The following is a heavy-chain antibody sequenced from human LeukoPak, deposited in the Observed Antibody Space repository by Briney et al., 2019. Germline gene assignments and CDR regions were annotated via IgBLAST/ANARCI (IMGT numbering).Heavy chain of an antibody. J-gene: IGHJ6*03. CDR2: IRYDGSNK. V-gene: IGHV3-30*02. CDR1: GFTFSYYG. Sequence: QSGGSLRLSCAASGFTFSYYGMNWVRQAPGKGLEWVAFIRYDGSNKYYADSVKGRFTISRDNSKNTLYLQMNSLRAEDTAVYYCAKVSIRGGFGELLHIKPYYMDVWGKGTTVTISS. CDR3: AKVSIRGGFGELLHIKPYYMDV. D-gene: IGHD3-10*01.